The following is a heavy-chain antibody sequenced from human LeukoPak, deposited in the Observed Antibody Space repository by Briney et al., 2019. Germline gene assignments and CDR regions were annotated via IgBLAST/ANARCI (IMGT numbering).Heavy chain of an antibody. D-gene: IGHD3-16*01. J-gene: IGHJ4*02. CDR2: INTNTGNP. Sequence: ASVKVSCKASGYTFTSYAMNWVRQAPGQGLEWMGWINTNTGNPTYAQGFTGRFVFSLDTSVSTAYLQISSLKAEDTAVYYCAREIYDYVWGSYTIDCWGQGTLVTVSS. CDR3: AREIYDYVWGSYTIDC. V-gene: IGHV7-4-1*02. CDR1: GYTFTSYA.